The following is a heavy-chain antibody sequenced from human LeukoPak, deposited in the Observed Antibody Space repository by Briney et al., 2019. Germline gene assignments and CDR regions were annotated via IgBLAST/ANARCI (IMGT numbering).Heavy chain of an antibody. CDR2: INHSGST. V-gene: IGHV4-34*01. J-gene: IGHJ3*02. CDR3: ARELQPTWGRAFDI. CDR1: GGSFSGYY. Sequence: KPSETLSLTCAVYGGSFSGYYWSWIRQPPGKGLEWIGEINHSGSTNYNPSLKSRVTISVDTSKNQFSLKLSSVTAADTAVYYCARELQPTWGRAFDIWGQGTMVTVSS. D-gene: IGHD1-1*01.